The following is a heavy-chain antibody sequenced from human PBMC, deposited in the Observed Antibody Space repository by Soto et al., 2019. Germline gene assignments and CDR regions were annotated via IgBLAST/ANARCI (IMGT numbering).Heavy chain of an antibody. CDR2: INPNSGGT. V-gene: IGHV1-2*04. CDR1: GYTFTGYY. D-gene: IGHD3-10*01. J-gene: IGHJ4*02. CDR3: AAARAGYYGSGSSYFDY. Sequence: ASVKVSCKASGYTFTGYYMHWVRQAPGQGLEWMGWINPNSGGTNYAQKFQGWVTMTRDTSISTAYMELSRLRSDDTAVYYCAAARAGYYGSGSSYFDYWGQGTLVTVS.